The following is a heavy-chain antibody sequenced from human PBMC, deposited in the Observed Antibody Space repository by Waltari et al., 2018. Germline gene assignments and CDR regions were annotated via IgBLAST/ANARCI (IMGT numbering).Heavy chain of an antibody. J-gene: IGHJ4*02. Sequence: QVQLVQSGAEVKKPGSSVKVSCKASGGTFSSSTITWVRQAPGQGLEWMGRIIPILGIANYAQKFQGRVTITADKSTSTAYMELSSLRSEDTAVYYCARLVTGTTALYYFDYWGQGTLVTVSS. CDR3: ARLVTGTTALYYFDY. D-gene: IGHD1-20*01. V-gene: IGHV1-69*02. CDR1: GGTFSSST. CDR2: IIPILGIA.